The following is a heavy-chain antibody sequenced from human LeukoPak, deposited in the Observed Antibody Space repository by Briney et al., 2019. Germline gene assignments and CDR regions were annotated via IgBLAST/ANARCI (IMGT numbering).Heavy chain of an antibody. CDR1: GFTFGDYA. Sequence: PGGSLRLSCTASGFTFGDYAMSWFRQAPGKGLGWVGFIRSKAYGGTTEYAASVKGRFTISRDDSKSIAYLQMNSLKTEDTAVYYCNIAVAYTYYFDYWGQGTLVTVSS. CDR3: NIAVAYTYYFDY. V-gene: IGHV3-49*03. D-gene: IGHD3-16*01. CDR2: IRSKAYGGTT. J-gene: IGHJ4*02.